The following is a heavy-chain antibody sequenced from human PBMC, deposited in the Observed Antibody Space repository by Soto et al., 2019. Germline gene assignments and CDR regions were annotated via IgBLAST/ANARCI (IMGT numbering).Heavy chain of an antibody. J-gene: IGHJ6*02. CDR3: ARDRGTWGIFGGRRGPRMDV. Sequence: QVQLQESGPGLVKPSQTLSLTCTVSGGSISSGGYYWSWIRQHPGKVLEWIGYIYYSGSTYYNPSRKSRVNISVDVSKNQFSMKLSSVSAADTAVYYCARDRGTWGIFGGRRGPRMDVLGQGPTVTVSS. V-gene: IGHV4-31*03. D-gene: IGHD3-3*01. CDR1: GGSISSGGYY. CDR2: IYYSGST.